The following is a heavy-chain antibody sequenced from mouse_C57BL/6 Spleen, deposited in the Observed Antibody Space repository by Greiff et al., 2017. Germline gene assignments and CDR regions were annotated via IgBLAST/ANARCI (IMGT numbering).Heavy chain of an antibody. CDR3: ARKDSWYFDV. CDR2: IYPGDGDT. Sequence: LQQSGASVKISCKASGYAFSSYWMNWVKQRPGKGLEWIGQIYPGDGDTNYNGKFKGKATLTADKSSSTAYMQLSSLTSEDSAVYFCARKDSWYFDVWGTGTTVTVSS. V-gene: IGHV1-80*01. CDR1: GYAFSSYW. J-gene: IGHJ1*03.